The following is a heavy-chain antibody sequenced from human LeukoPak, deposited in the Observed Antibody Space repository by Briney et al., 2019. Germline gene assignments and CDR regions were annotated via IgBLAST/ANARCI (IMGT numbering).Heavy chain of an antibody. D-gene: IGHD5-12*01. V-gene: IGHV1-3*01. Sequence: ASVKVSCKASGYTSTSYAMHWVRQAPGQRLEWMGWINAGNGNTKYSQKFQGRVTITRDTSASTAYMELSSLRSEDTAVYYCARVGPSGYDSAGDFDYWGQGTLVTVSS. CDR2: INAGNGNT. CDR1: GYTSTSYA. J-gene: IGHJ4*02. CDR3: ARVGPSGYDSAGDFDY.